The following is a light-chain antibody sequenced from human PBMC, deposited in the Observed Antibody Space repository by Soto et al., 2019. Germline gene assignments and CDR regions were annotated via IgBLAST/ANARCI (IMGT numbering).Light chain of an antibody. V-gene: IGKV3-15*01. CDR1: QSVSSN. J-gene: IGKJ1*01. CDR3: QQYNSGPPRT. CDR2: GAS. Sequence: EIVITQSPATLSVSPGERATLSCRASQSVSSNLAWYQQKSGQAPRLLIYGASTRATGIPARFSGSGSGTEFTLTVSSLQSEDFAVYYCQQYNSGPPRTFGQGTKVDIK.